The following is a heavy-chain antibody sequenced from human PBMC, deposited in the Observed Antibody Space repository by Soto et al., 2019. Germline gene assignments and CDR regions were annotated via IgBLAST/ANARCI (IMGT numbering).Heavy chain of an antibody. CDR2: IIPILGIA. J-gene: IGHJ5*02. V-gene: IGHV1-69*02. CDR1: GGTFSSYT. CDR3: ARGPSADSSGWYESTNWFDP. D-gene: IGHD6-19*01. Sequence: ASVKVSCKASGGTFSSYTISWVRQAPGQGLEWMGRIIPILGIANYAQKFQGRGTITADKSTSTAYMELSSLRSEETAVYYCARGPSADSSGWYESTNWFDPWGQGTLVTVSS.